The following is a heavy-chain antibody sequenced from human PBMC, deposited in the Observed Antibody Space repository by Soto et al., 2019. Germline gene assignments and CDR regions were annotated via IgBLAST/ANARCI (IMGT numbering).Heavy chain of an antibody. Sequence: SETLSLTCTVSGGSISSYYWSWIRQPPGKGLEWIGYIYYSGSTNYNPSLKSRVTISVDTSKNQFSLKLSSVTAADTAVYYCARDSGAARAYYYYGMDVWGQGTTVTVSS. V-gene: IGHV4-59*01. CDR1: GGSISSYY. J-gene: IGHJ6*02. CDR2: IYYSGST. D-gene: IGHD6-6*01. CDR3: ARDSGAARAYYYYGMDV.